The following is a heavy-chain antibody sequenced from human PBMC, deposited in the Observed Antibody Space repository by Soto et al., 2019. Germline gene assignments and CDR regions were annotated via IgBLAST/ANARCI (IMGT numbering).Heavy chain of an antibody. CDR3: AKTSGRADYYYYYMDV. Sequence: GGSLRLSCAASGFTFSDYYMSWIRQAPGKGLEWVSYISSSGSTIYYADSVKGRFTISRDNAKNSLYLQMNSLRAEDTAVYYCAKTSGRADYYYYYMDVWGKGTTVTVSS. V-gene: IGHV3-11*01. CDR1: GFTFSDYY. J-gene: IGHJ6*03. CDR2: ISSSGSTI. D-gene: IGHD1-26*01.